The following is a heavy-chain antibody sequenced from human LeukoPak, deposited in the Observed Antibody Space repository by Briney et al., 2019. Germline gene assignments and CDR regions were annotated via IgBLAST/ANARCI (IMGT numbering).Heavy chain of an antibody. J-gene: IGHJ4*02. Sequence: SGPTLLKPTQTLTLTCTFSGFSLSTRGVGVGWTRQPPGKALEWLSLIYWDDDKRYSPSLKSRLTITKDTSKNQVVLTMTNMDPVDTATYYCAHSWWLGYFDYWGQGTLVTVSS. D-gene: IGHD2-8*02. V-gene: IGHV2-5*02. CDR2: IYWDDDK. CDR1: GFSLSTRGVG. CDR3: AHSWWLGYFDY.